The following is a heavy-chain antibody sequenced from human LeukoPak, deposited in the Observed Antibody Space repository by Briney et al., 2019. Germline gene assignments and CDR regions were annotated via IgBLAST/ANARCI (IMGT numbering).Heavy chain of an antibody. D-gene: IGHD3-10*01. V-gene: IGHV4-30-2*01. Sequence: SETLSLTCAVSGGSISSGGYSWSWIRQPPGRGLEWIGYIYHSGSTYYNPSLKSRVTISVDRSKNQFSLKLSSVTAADTAVYYCAASPYYYGSGGMDVWGQGTTVTVSS. CDR2: IYHSGST. J-gene: IGHJ6*02. CDR3: AASPYYYGSGGMDV. CDR1: GGSISSGGYS.